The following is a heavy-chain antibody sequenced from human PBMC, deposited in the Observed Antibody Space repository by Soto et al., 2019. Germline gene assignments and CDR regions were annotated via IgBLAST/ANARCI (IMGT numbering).Heavy chain of an antibody. CDR1: GGAFSSYA. D-gene: IGHD4-4*01. CDR3: ARKGAFYSNYNAYYYYYGMDV. J-gene: IGHJ6*02. V-gene: IGHV1-69*13. CDR2: IIPIFGTA. Sequence: GASVKVSCKASGGAFSSYAISWVRQAPGQGLEWMGGIIPIFGTANYAQKFQGRVTITADESTSTAYMELSSLRSEDTAVYYCARKGAFYSNYNAYYYYYGMDVWGQGTTVTVSS.